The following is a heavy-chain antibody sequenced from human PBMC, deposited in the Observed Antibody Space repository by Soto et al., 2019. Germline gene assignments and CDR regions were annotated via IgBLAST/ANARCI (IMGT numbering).Heavy chain of an antibody. CDR2: ISSSGSTI. J-gene: IGHJ4*02. D-gene: IGHD3-22*01. CDR3: ARDRDYYDSSGYQPDYFDY. Sequence: SCAASGFTFSSYEMNWVRQAPGKGLEWVSYISSSGSTIYYADSVKGRFTISRDNAKNSLYLQMNSLRAEDTAVYYCARDRDYYDSSGYQPDYFDYWGQGTLVTVSS. V-gene: IGHV3-48*03. CDR1: GFTFSSYE.